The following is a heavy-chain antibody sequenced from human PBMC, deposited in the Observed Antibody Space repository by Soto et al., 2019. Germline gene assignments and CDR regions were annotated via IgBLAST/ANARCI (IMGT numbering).Heavy chain of an antibody. J-gene: IGHJ4*02. CDR2: INHSGST. V-gene: IGHV4-34*01. Sequence: SETLSLTCAVYGGSFSGYYWSWIRQPPGKGLEWIGEINHSGSTNYNPSPKSRVTISVDTSKNQFSLKLSSVTAADTAVYYCARARGYSGYDQYYFDYWGQGTLVTAPQ. D-gene: IGHD5-12*01. CDR1: GGSFSGYY. CDR3: ARARGYSGYDQYYFDY.